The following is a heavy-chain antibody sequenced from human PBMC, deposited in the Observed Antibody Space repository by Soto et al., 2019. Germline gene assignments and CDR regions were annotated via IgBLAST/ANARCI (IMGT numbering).Heavy chain of an antibody. CDR1: GGSISSYY. D-gene: IGHD3-16*01. CDR3: AREKLGWFDA. CDR2: IYYSGST. J-gene: IGHJ5*02. V-gene: IGHV4-59*01. Sequence: PSETLSLTCTVSGGSISSYYWSWIRQPPGKGLEWIGYIYYSGSTNYNPSLKSRVTISADTSKNQFSLKLSSVTAAGTAAYYCAREKLGWFDAWGQGTLVTVSS.